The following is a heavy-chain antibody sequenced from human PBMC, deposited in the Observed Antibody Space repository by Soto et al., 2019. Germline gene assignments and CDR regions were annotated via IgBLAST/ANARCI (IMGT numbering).Heavy chain of an antibody. V-gene: IGHV3-30*18. J-gene: IGHJ4*02. CDR2: VSYDERNI. Sequence: GGSLRLSCAASGFTFSSYSMNWVRQAPGKGLEWVAVVSYDERNIYYADSVKGRFSVSRDNSKNTLFLHMNSLRAEDTAVYFCAKLVDKSLDDYWGQGALVTVSS. CDR1: GFTFSSYS. CDR3: AKLVDKSLDDY. D-gene: IGHD3-16*01.